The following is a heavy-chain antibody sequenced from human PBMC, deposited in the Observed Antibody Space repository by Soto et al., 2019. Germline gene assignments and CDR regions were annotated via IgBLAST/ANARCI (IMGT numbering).Heavy chain of an antibody. J-gene: IGHJ4*02. D-gene: IGHD3-3*01. CDR1: GFTFSSYG. Sequence: ESGGGVVQPGRSLRLSCAASGFTFSSYGMHWVRQAPGKGLEWVAVIWYDGSNKYYADSVKGRFTISRDNSKNTLYLQMNSLRAEDTAVYYCARDRVTYYDFWSGYRLLDYWGQGTLVTVSS. CDR3: ARDRVTYYDFWSGYRLLDY. CDR2: IWYDGSNK. V-gene: IGHV3-33*01.